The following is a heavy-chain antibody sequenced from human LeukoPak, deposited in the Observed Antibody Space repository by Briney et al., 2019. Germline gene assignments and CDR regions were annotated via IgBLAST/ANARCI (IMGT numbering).Heavy chain of an antibody. J-gene: IGHJ4*02. CDR2: NSKSGAT. V-gene: IGHV4-4*07. D-gene: IGHD4-17*01. CDR1: GASNNPYC. CDR3: ARDQGDYGDLRYFDH. Sequence: SETLSLTCTVSGASNNPYCWLWLRQPAGKALEWFGCNSKSGATNYNPPLNRRVTMSVDASNKQLQFPLRLSSATAADTAEYYRARDQGDYGDLRYFDHWGQGTLVTVSS.